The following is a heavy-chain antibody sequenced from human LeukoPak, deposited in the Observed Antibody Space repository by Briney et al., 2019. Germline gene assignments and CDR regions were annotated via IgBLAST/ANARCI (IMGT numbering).Heavy chain of an antibody. V-gene: IGHV3-74*01. J-gene: IGHJ4*02. CDR3: ARGLSGYASSLGY. Sequence: GSLRLSCGTSGFTFSSFWIAWVRPAPGKGLVWVSRINSDGSSTSYADSVRGRFSISRDNAKNTLYLQMNSLRAEDTAVYYCARGLSGYASSLGYWGQGTLVTVSA. D-gene: IGHD6-6*01. CDR1: GFTFSSFW. CDR2: INSDGSST.